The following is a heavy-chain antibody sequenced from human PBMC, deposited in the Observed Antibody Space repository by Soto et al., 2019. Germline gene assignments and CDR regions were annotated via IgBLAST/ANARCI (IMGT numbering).Heavy chain of an antibody. V-gene: IGHV3-15*01. CDR3: TTFVGGSSNFDY. J-gene: IGHJ4*02. CDR2: IKSKTDGGTT. Sequence: GGSLRLSCAASGFTLSNAWMSWVRQAPGKGLEWVGRIKSKTDGGTTDYAAPVKGRFTISRDDSKNTLYLQMNSLKTEDTAVYYCTTFVGGSSNFDYWGQGTLVTVSS. CDR1: GFTLSNAW. D-gene: IGHD1-26*01.